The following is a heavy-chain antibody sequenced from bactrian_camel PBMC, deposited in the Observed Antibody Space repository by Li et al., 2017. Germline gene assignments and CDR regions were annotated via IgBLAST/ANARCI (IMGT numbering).Heavy chain of an antibody. CDR1: GYTYASYC. CDR3: AAEWPLAEAQNGFRSRGSLVVRTGEALSRYND. Sequence: VQLVESGGGSVQAGGSLRLSCVASGYTYASYCMGWFRQAPGKEREGVAGISSDGTTYYTDSTKGRFTISHDKGRNTLSLQMNSLRPDDAGMYYCAAEWPLAEAQNGFRSRGSLVVRTGEALSRYNDWGQGTQVTVS. V-gene: IGHV3S55*01. D-gene: IGHD5*01. J-gene: IGHJ4*01. CDR2: ISSDGTT.